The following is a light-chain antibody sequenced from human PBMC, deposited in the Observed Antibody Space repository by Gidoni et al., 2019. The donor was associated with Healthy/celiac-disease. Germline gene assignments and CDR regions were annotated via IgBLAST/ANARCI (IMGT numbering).Light chain of an antibody. CDR2: AAS. CDR3: QKYNRALTWT. CDR1: QGISTY. Sequence: DIQMTQSPSSLSASVGDRVTITCRASQGISTYLAWYQQKPGKVPKLLIYAASTLQSGVPSRFSGSGSGTDFTLTISSLQPEDVATYYCQKYNRALTWTFGQGTKVEIK. J-gene: IGKJ1*01. V-gene: IGKV1-27*01.